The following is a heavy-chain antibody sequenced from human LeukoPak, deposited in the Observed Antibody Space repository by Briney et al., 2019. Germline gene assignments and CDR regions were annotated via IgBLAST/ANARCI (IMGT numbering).Heavy chain of an antibody. V-gene: IGHV3-23*01. Sequence: PGGSLRLSCAASGFTFSSYAMTWVRQAPGKGLEWVSTTRGSGAGTYYADSVKGRFTISRDNSKNMLYLQMNSLRAEDTAVYYCRANILTTYYVDYWGQGILVTVSS. J-gene: IGHJ4*02. D-gene: IGHD3-9*01. CDR2: TRGSGAGT. CDR1: GFTFSSYA. CDR3: RANILTTYYVDY.